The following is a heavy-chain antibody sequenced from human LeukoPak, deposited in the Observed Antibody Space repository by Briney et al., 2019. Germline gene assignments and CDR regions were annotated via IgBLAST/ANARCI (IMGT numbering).Heavy chain of an antibody. J-gene: IGHJ5*02. Sequence: GESLKTSCKGSGYSFTNYWIGWVRQMPGKGLEWMGITYPDDSDTTYSPSFQGQVAISADKSISTAYLQWSSLKASDTAMYYCARLGSWQQLRVWFHPWGQGSLVTVSS. CDR2: TYPDDSDT. CDR1: GYSFTNYW. CDR3: ARLGSWQQLRVWFHP. V-gene: IGHV5-51*01. D-gene: IGHD6-13*01.